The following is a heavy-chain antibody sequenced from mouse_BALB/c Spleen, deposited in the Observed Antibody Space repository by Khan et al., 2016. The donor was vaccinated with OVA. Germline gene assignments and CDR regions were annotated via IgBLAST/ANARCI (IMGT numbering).Heavy chain of an antibody. V-gene: IGHV1-20*01. CDR2: INPHIGET. CDR3: TRNYRSDFDY. J-gene: IGHJ2*01. D-gene: IGHD1-1*01. Sequence: VRLQQSGPELVRPGASVKISCKASGYSFTGYFMNWVLQSPGKSLEWIGRINPHIGETFYNQRFKDQATLTVDESSNTAYLELRSLTSEDSAVYYCTRNYRSDFDYWGQGTTLTVSS. CDR1: GYSFTGYF.